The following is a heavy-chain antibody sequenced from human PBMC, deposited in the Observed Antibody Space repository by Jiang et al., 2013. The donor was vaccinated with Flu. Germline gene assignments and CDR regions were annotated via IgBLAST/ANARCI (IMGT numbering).Heavy chain of an antibody. J-gene: IGHJ4*02. CDR1: GGSISSRDYY. D-gene: IGHD5-12*01. CDR2: IYYSGST. CDR3: ARAQKYSGFELPYFDY. V-gene: IGHV4-39*07. Sequence: GSGLVKPSETLSLTCTVSGGSISSRDYYWGWIRQPPGKGLEWIGSIYYSGSTYYNPSLMSRLTISADTSKNQYSLKLSSVTAADTAVYYCARAQKYSGFELPYFDYWGQGVLVTVSS.